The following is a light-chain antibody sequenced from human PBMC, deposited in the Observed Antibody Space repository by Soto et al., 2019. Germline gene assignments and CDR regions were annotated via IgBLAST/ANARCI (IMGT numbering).Light chain of an antibody. Sequence: EIVMTQSPATLSVSPGEGATLSCRAGQSVNYNLAWYQQKPGQAPRLLIYGASTRATGVPARFGGSGSGTDFTLTISSLQSEDYATYYCQQSYSSRTFGQGTTVEIK. CDR1: QSVNYN. J-gene: IGKJ1*01. CDR3: QQSYSSRT. V-gene: IGKV3-15*01. CDR2: GAS.